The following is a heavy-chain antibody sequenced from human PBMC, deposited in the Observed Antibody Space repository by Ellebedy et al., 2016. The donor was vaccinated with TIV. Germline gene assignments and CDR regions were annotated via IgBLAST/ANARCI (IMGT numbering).Heavy chain of an antibody. V-gene: IGHV4-4*02. J-gene: IGHJ4*02. D-gene: IGHD3-10*01. Sequence: SETLSLTCAVSGGSISSSNWWSWVRQPPGKGLEWIGEIYHSGSTNYNPSLKSRVTISVDKSKNQFPLKLSSVTAADTAVYYCARVTARITMVRGPLLYFDYWGQGTLVTVSS. CDR2: IYHSGST. CDR1: GGSISSSNW. CDR3: ARVTARITMVRGPLLYFDY.